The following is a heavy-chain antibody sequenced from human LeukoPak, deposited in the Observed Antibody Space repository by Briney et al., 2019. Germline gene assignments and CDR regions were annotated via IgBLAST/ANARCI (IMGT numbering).Heavy chain of an antibody. D-gene: IGHD1-1*01. J-gene: IGHJ5*02. Sequence: SETLSLTCTVSGGSISSYYWSWIRQPPGKRLEWVGYIYYSGSTNYNPSPKSRVTISVDTSKSQFSLKLSSVTAADTAVYYCAKDRQENWNPEKYNWFDPWGQGTLVTVSS. CDR1: GGSISSYY. CDR2: IYYSGST. CDR3: AKDRQENWNPEKYNWFDP. V-gene: IGHV4-59*01.